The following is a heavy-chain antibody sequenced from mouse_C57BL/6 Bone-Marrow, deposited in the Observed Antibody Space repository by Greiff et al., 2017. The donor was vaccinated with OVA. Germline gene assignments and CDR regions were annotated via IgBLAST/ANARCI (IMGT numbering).Heavy chain of an antibody. CDR3: ARGLYYGNFYAMDY. V-gene: IGHV1-52*01. CDR2: IDPSDSET. CDR1: GYTFTSYW. D-gene: IGHD2-1*01. J-gene: IGHJ4*01. Sequence: QVQVQQPGAELVRPGSSVKLSCKASGYTFTSYWRHWVKQRPIQGLEWIGNIDPSDSETHYNQKFKDKATLTVDKSSSTAYMQLSSLTSEDSAVYYCARGLYYGNFYAMDYWGQGTSVTVSS.